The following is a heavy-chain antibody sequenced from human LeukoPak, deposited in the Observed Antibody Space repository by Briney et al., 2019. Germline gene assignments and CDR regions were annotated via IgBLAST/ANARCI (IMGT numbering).Heavy chain of an antibody. CDR2: ISYDGRNE. V-gene: IGHV3-30*04. Sequence: GGSVRLSCEVSGFTVTNYAMHWVRQAPGKGLEWVAVISYDGRNEYYTDSVKGRFTVSRDISKNTLYLQMDRLRAEDTAVYYCARSRAGYSYGLDYWGQGTLVTVSS. CDR1: GFTVTNYA. J-gene: IGHJ4*02. CDR3: ARSRAGYSYGLDY. D-gene: IGHD5-18*01.